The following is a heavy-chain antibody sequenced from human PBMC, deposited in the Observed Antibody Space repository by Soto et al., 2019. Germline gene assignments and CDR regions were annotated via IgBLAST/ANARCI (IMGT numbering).Heavy chain of an antibody. Sequence: KPSETLSLTCTVSGGSISSGDYYWSWIRQPPGKGLEWIGYIYYSGSTYYNPSLKSRVTISVDTSKNQFSLKLSSVTAADTAVYYCARGAVQVGYNFMASYFFDYWGQGTLVTVSS. CDR2: IYYSGST. CDR3: ARGAVQVGYNFMASYFFDY. J-gene: IGHJ4*02. D-gene: IGHD5-12*01. CDR1: GGSISSGDYY. V-gene: IGHV4-30-4*01.